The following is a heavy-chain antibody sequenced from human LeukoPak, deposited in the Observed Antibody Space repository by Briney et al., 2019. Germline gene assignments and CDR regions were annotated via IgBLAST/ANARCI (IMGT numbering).Heavy chain of an antibody. J-gene: IGHJ3*02. CDR1: GGSFSGYY. V-gene: IGHV4-34*01. CDR2: INHSGST. Sequence: SETLSLTCAVYGGSFSGYYWSWIRQPPGKGLEWIGEINHSGSTNYNPSLKSRVTISVDTSKNQFSLKLSSVTAADTAVYYCARARAIWGQGTKVTVSS. CDR3: ARARAI.